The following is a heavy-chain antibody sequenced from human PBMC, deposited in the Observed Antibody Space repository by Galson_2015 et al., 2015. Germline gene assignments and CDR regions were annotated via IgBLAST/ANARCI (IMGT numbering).Heavy chain of an antibody. CDR3: AKTTVAAGSSWYMDA. D-gene: IGHD4-23*01. Sequence: SLRLSCAASAFAFSIYEMNWIRQAPGKGLEWVSYITSTGDTTYYADSVKGGFTAPRDNAKNSLFLQMNSLRAEDTALYYCAKTTVAAGSSWYMDAWGKGTTVTVSS. V-gene: IGHV3-48*03. CDR2: ITSTGDTT. J-gene: IGHJ6*03. CDR1: AFAFSIYE.